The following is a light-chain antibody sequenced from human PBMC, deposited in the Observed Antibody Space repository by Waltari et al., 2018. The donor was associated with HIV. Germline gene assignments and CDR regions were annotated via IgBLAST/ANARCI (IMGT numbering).Light chain of an antibody. J-gene: IGLJ1*01. CDR1: VLQNQY. V-gene: IGLV3-25*03. CDR2: KDS. CDR3: QAADSSGSYFV. Sequence: SYELTQPPSVSVSPGQTARITCSGDVLQNQYTFWYQQKSVQAPVLVVYKDSERPAGIPERFSGSSSGTTVTLFIDGVQAEDEADYYCQAADSSGSYFVFGTGTKVTVL.